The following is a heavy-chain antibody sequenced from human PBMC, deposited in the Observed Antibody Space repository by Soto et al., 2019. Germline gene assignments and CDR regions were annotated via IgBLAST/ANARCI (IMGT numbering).Heavy chain of an antibody. V-gene: IGHV4-59*01. CDR1: GASISSYY. CDR2: IYYRGST. D-gene: IGHD2-21*02. Sequence: SETLSLTCSVSGASISSYYWSWIRQPPGKGLEWIGYIYYRGSTNYNPSLKSRVTISVDTSKNQVSLKLSSVTAADTAVYYCARVDKNCGGDCYLVFDFWGQGTLVTVSS. CDR3: ARVDKNCGGDCYLVFDF. J-gene: IGHJ4*02.